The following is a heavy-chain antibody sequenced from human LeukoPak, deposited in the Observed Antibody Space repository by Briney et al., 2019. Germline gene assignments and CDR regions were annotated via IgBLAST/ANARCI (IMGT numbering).Heavy chain of an antibody. D-gene: IGHD4/OR15-4a*01. CDR2: IYYSGST. CDR1: GGSISSSSYY. J-gene: IGHJ3*02. Sequence: SETLSLTCTVSGGSISSSSYYWGWIRQPPGKGLEWIGSIYYSGSTYYNPSLKSRVTISVDTSKNQFSLKLSSVTAADTAVYYCAREGADAFDIWGQGTMVTVSS. V-gene: IGHV4-39*07. CDR3: AREGADAFDI.